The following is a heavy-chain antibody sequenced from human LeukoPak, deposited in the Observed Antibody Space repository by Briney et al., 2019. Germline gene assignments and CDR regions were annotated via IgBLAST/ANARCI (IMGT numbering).Heavy chain of an antibody. J-gene: IGHJ4*02. CDR1: GGSISSYY. D-gene: IGHD2/OR15-2a*01. CDR3: ARLGTTWPRGDY. CDR2: IYYSGST. Sequence: SETLSLTCTVSGGSISSYYWSWIRQPPGKGLEWIGYIYYSGSTNYNPSLKSRVTISVDTSKNQFSLKLSSVTAADTAVYYCARLGTTWPRGDYWGQGTLVTVSS. V-gene: IGHV4-59*12.